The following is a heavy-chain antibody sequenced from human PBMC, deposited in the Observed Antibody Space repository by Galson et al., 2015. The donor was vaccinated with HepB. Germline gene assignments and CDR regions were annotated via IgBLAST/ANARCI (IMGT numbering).Heavy chain of an antibody. Sequence: CAISGDSVSSNSAAWNWIRQSPSRGLEWLGRTYYRSKWYNDYAVSVKSRITINPDTSKNQFSLQLNSVTPEDTAVYYCARDRGVYSSSSLLLWGMDVWGQGTTVTVS. CDR2: TYYRSKWYN. CDR3: ARDRGVYSSSSLLLWGMDV. J-gene: IGHJ6*02. D-gene: IGHD6-6*01. V-gene: IGHV6-1*01. CDR1: GDSVSSNSAA.